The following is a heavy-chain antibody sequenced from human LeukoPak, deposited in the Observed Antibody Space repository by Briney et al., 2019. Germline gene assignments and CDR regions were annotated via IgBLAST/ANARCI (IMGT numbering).Heavy chain of an antibody. Sequence: SETLSLTCTVSGGSISSYYWSWIRQPAGKGLEWIGRIYTSGSTNYNPSLKSRVTMSVDTSKNQFSLKLSSVTAADTAVYYCARDALGYCSSTSCSYYYYYGMDVWGQGTTVTVSS. D-gene: IGHD2-2*01. V-gene: IGHV4-4*07. CDR2: IYTSGST. CDR3: ARDALGYCSSTSCSYYYYYGMDV. CDR1: GGSISSYY. J-gene: IGHJ6*02.